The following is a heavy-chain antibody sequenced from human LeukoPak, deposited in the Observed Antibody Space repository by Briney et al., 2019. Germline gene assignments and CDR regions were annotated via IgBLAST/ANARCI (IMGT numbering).Heavy chain of an antibody. J-gene: IGHJ6*04. Sequence: GGSLRLSCAASGFTFSSYGMHWVRQAPGKGLEWVAVISYDGSNKYYADSVKGRFTISRDNSKNTLYLQMNSLRAEDTAVYYCAKDEVVVVAATRYYGMDVWGKGTTVTVSS. CDR2: ISYDGSNK. D-gene: IGHD2-15*01. CDR3: AKDEVVVVAATRYYGMDV. CDR1: GFTFSSYG. V-gene: IGHV3-30*18.